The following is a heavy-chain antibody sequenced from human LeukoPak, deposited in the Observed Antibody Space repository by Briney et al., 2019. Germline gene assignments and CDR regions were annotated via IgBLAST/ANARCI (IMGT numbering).Heavy chain of an antibody. J-gene: IGHJ6*02. CDR2: ISAYNGNT. CDR1: GYTFSSSG. Sequence: ASVKVSCKASGYTFSSSGISWVRQAPGQGLEWMGWISAYNGNTNYAQKLQGRVTMTTDTSTSTAYTEVRSLRSEDTAVYYCARDSGLDSSSQRRRDYYGMDVWGQGTTVTVSS. V-gene: IGHV1-18*01. D-gene: IGHD6-13*01. CDR3: ARDSGLDSSSQRRRDYYGMDV.